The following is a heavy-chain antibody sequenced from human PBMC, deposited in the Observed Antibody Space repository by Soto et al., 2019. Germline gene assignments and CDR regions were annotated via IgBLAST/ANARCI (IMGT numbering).Heavy chain of an antibody. CDR3: ARGARSATSGLFF. Sequence: PSETLSLTCTFSVVSISSGGFSCSWIRQRPGKGLEWIGYIYYSGSTYYNPSLKSRVTISADTSKEQFSLILSSVTAADTAVYYCARGARSATSGLFFWGHGTLVTVSS. D-gene: IGHD3-10*01. V-gene: IGHV4-31*03. CDR2: IYYSGST. CDR1: VVSISSGGFS. J-gene: IGHJ4*01.